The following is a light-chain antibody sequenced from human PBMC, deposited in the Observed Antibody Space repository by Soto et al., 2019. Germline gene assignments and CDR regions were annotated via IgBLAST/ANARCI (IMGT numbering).Light chain of an antibody. V-gene: IGLV2-14*03. Sequence: QSALAQPASVSGSPGQSITISCTETSSGVGGYNYISWYQQHPGQAPKVMIYDVTHRAAGVSDPFSGSKSANTASLTISGLQAEDEGDYYCGCYTTSSTWVFGGGTKLTVL. CDR3: GCYTTSSTWV. CDR1: SSGVGGYNY. CDR2: DVT. J-gene: IGLJ2*01.